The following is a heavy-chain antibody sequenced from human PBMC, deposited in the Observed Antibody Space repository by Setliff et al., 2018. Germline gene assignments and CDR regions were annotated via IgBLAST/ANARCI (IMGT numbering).Heavy chain of an antibody. D-gene: IGHD3-3*01. CDR3: ARDRVPPLFGVGSYYYMDV. CDR1: GYTFTSCA. V-gene: IGHV1-3*01. CDR2: INAGNGNT. Sequence: ASVKVSCKASGYTFTSCAMHWVRQAPGQRLEWMGWINAGNGNTKYSQKFQGRVTITRDTSASTAYMELSSLRSEDTAVYYCARDRVPPLFGVGSYYYMDVWGKGTTVTVSS. J-gene: IGHJ6*03.